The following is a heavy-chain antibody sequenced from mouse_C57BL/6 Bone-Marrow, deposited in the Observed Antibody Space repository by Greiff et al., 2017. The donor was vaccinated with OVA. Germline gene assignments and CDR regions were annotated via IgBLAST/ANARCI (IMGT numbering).Heavy chain of an antibody. CDR2: ISSGGSYT. CDR1: GFTFSSYG. CDR3: ARHYYGSSYY. V-gene: IGHV5-6*01. D-gene: IGHD1-1*01. J-gene: IGHJ2*01. Sequence: EVQLVESGGDLVKPGGSLKLSCAASGFTFSSYGMSWVRQTPDKRLEWVATISSGGSYTYYPDSVKERFTISRDNAKNTLYLQMSSLKSEDTAMYYCARHYYGSSYYWGQGTTLTVSS.